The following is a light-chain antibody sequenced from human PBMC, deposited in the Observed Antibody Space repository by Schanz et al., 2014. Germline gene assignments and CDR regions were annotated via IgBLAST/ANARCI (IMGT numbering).Light chain of an antibody. J-gene: IGLJ3*02. CDR3: TSYTSSRTWV. Sequence: QSVLTQPASVSGSPGQSITISCTGTSSDVGSYNLVSWYQQHPDKAPKLIIYEGTKRPSGVSNRFSGSESGNTASLTISGLQAEDEADYYCTSYTSSRTWVFGGGTKLTVL. CDR2: EGT. V-gene: IGLV2-14*02. CDR1: SSDVGSYNL.